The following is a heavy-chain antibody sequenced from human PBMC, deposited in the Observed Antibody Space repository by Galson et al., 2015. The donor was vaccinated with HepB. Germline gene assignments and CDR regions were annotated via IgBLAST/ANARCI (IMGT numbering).Heavy chain of an antibody. Sequence: QSGAEVKKPGESLKISCKGSGYSFTSYWIGWVRQMPGKGLEWIGIIYPGDSDTRYSPSFQGQVTISADKSISTAYLQWSSLKASDTAMYYCARHEDVGTGDYVPDYWGQGTLVTVSS. J-gene: IGHJ4*02. D-gene: IGHD3/OR15-3a*01. V-gene: IGHV5-51*01. CDR3: ARHEDVGTGDYVPDY. CDR2: IYPGDSDT. CDR1: GYSFTSYW.